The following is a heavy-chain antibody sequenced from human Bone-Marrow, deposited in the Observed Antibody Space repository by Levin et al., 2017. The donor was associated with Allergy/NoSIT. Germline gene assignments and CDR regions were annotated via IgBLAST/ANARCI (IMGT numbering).Heavy chain of an antibody. J-gene: IGHJ4*02. CDR3: ARHAASPSYALDY. V-gene: IGHV4-59*08. D-gene: IGHD2-2*01. Sequence: SQTLSLTCTVSGGSISSYYWSWIRQPPGKGLEWIAYIYYSGSTNYNPSLKSRVSISVDTSKNQFSLKLSSVTAADTAVYYCARHAASPSYALDYWGQGSLVTVSS. CDR2: IYYSGST. CDR1: GGSISSYY.